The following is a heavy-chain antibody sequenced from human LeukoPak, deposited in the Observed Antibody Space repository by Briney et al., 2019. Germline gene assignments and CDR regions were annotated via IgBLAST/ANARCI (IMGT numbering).Heavy chain of an antibody. V-gene: IGHV3-30*18. CDR1: GFTFNSYG. CDR3: AKDMGYRAAAGTLGAY. D-gene: IGHD6-13*01. J-gene: IGHJ4*02. CDR2: ISYDGSNK. Sequence: GRSLRLSCAASGFTFNSYGMHWVRQAPGKGLEWVAVISYDGSNKYYADSVKGRFTISRDNSKNTLYLQMNSLRAEDTAVYYCAKDMGYRAAAGTLGAYWGQGTLVTVSS.